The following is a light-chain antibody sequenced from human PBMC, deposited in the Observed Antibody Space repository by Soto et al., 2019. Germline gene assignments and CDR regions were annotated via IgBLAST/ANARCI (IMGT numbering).Light chain of an antibody. CDR1: SSNIGSNY. CDR2: RSS. J-gene: IGLJ2*01. CDR3: AAWDDTLSGPV. Sequence: QSVLTQPPSASGTPGQRVTISCSGSSSNIGSNYVYWYQQLPGTAPKLLMYRSSQRPSGVPDRFSGSKSGTSASLAISGLRSADEADYYCAAWDDTLSGPVFGGGTKLTVL. V-gene: IGLV1-47*01.